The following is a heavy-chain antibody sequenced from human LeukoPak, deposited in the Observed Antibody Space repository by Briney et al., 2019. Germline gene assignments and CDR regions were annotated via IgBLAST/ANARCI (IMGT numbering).Heavy chain of an antibody. CDR1: GGSISSGGYY. Sequence: PPETLSLTCTVSGGSISSGGYYWSWIRQHPGKGLEWIGYIYYSGSTYYNPSLKSRVTISVDTSKSQFSLKLSSVTAADTAVYYCARGELLNDSFDYWGQGTLVTVSS. D-gene: IGHD1-1*01. V-gene: IGHV4-31*03. J-gene: IGHJ4*02. CDR2: IYYSGST. CDR3: ARGELLNDSFDY.